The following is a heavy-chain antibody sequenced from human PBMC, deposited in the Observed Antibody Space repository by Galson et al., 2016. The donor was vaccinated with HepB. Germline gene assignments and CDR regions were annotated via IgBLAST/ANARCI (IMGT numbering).Heavy chain of an antibody. D-gene: IGHD3-10*01. J-gene: IGHJ4*02. CDR2: IGTYNGNT. V-gene: IGHV1-18*01. CDR1: GYKFRSYG. CDR3: ARDRQWLRESSHY. Sequence: SVKVSCKASGYKFRSYGIDWVRQAPGQGLEWLGWIGTYNGNTNYARKFQDRVTLTTDTSTNTVYMELRSLTSDDTAVYYCARDRQWLRESSHYWGQGTLVTVSS.